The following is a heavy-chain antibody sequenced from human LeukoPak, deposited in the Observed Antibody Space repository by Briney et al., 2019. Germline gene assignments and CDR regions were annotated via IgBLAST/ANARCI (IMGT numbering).Heavy chain of an antibody. CDR3: AVNYYGMDV. J-gene: IGHJ6*02. CDR1: GGSISSYY. V-gene: IGHV4-59*12. Sequence: SETLSPTCTVSGGSISSYYWSWIRQPPGKGLEWIGYIYYSGSTNYNPSLKSRVTISVDTSKNQFSLKLSSVTAADTAVYYCAVNYYGMDVWGQGTTVTVSS. CDR2: IYYSGST.